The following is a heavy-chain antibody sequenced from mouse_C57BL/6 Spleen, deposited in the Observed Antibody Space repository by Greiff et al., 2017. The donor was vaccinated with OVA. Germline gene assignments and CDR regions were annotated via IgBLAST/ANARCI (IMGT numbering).Heavy chain of an antibody. Sequence: DVHLVESGGGLVKPGGSLKLSCAASGFTFSSYAMSWVRQTPEKRLEWVATISDGGSYTYYPDNVKGRFTISRDNAKNNLYLQMSHLKSEDTAMYYCARDKGTLLDYWGQGTTLTVSS. CDR1: GFTFSSYA. D-gene: IGHD3-3*01. CDR2: ISDGGSYT. CDR3: ARDKGTLLDY. J-gene: IGHJ2*01. V-gene: IGHV5-4*01.